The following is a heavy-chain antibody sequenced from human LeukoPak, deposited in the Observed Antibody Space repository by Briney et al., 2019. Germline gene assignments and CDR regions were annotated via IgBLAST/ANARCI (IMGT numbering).Heavy chain of an antibody. J-gene: IGHJ4*02. Sequence: ASVKVSCRASGYTFTSYAMHWVRQAPGQRLEWMGWINTGNGNTKCSQKFQGRVTITRDTSASTAYMELSSLRSEDTAVYYCAIGYSSSWYDPALDYWGQGTLVTVSS. CDR1: GYTFTSYA. D-gene: IGHD6-13*01. CDR2: INTGNGNT. V-gene: IGHV1-3*04. CDR3: AIGYSSSWYDPALDY.